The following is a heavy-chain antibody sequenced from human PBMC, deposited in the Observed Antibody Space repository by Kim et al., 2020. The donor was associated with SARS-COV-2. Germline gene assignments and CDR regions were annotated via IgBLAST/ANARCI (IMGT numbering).Heavy chain of an antibody. CDR1: GGSISSGSYY. CDR3: SSSWYAHYYYGMDV. Sequence: SETLSLTCTVSGGSISSGSYYWSWIRQPAGKGLEWIGRIYTSGSTNYNPSLKSRVTISVDTSKNQFSLKLSSVTAADTAVYYCSSSWYAHYYYGMDVWGQGTTVTVSS. J-gene: IGHJ6*02. D-gene: IGHD6-13*01. V-gene: IGHV4-61*02. CDR2: IYTSGST.